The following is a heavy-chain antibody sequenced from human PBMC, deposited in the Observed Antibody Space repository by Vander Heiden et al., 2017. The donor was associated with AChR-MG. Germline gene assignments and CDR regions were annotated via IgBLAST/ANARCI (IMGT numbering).Heavy chain of an antibody. CDR1: GFTFSNYG. V-gene: IGHV3-23*01. CDR2: ISAGGFNT. CDR3: ARGVVATLYYFDY. Sequence: EVQLLESGGGLEQPGGSLRLSCAASGFTFSNYGMSWVRQAPGKGLGWVSTISAGGFNTFYTDSVKGRFAVSRDNSKNTLYLQMDTLRAEDTAVYYCARGVVATLYYFDYWGQGTLVTVSS. D-gene: IGHD5-12*01. J-gene: IGHJ4*02.